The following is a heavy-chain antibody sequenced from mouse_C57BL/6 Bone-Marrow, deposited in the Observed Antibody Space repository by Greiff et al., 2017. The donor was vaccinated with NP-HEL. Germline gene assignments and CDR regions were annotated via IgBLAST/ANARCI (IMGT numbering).Heavy chain of an antibody. CDR2: LSNLAYSI. D-gene: IGHD2-4*01. Sequence: EVQVVESGGGLVQPGGSLKLSCAASGFTFSDYGMAWVRQAPRKGPEWVAFLSNLAYSIYYADTVTGRFTISRENAKNTLYLEMSSLRSEDTAMYYCARLDYDSLYYYAMDYWGQGTSVTVSS. V-gene: IGHV5-15*01. CDR3: ARLDYDSLYYYAMDY. J-gene: IGHJ4*01. CDR1: GFTFSDYG.